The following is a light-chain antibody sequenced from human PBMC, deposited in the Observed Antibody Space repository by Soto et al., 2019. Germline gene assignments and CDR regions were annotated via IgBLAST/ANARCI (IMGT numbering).Light chain of an antibody. CDR1: SSDVGGYKY. CDR2: EVN. J-gene: IGLJ1*01. Sequence: QSALTQPPSASGSPGQSVAISCSGTSSDVGGYKYVSWYQQHPGKAPKLIIYEVNKPPLGVRDRCSSSTSGNTASLTVSGLQAEDDDDYYCSSYGGSSNVFGTGTKLTVL. V-gene: IGLV2-8*01. CDR3: SSYGGSSNV.